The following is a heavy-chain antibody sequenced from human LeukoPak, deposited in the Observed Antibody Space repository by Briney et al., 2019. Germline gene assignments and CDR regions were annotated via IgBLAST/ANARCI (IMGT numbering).Heavy chain of an antibody. CDR2: ISDSGANT. J-gene: IGHJ4*02. CDR1: GFTFSSYS. Sequence: GGSLRLSCAASGFTFSSYSMSWVRQAPGKGLEWVSIISDSGANTYYADSVRGRFTISRDNSKNTLYLQMNSLTAEDTAVYYCARDGGTSTPFDYWGQGTLVTVSS. V-gene: IGHV3-23*01. D-gene: IGHD2-15*01. CDR3: ARDGGTSTPFDY.